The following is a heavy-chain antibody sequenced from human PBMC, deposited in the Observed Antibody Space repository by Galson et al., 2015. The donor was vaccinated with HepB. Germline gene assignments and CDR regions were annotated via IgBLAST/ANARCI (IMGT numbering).Heavy chain of an antibody. J-gene: IGHJ6*02. V-gene: IGHV4-61*01. CDR1: DDSVSSRNYY. CDR3: GFGGKYYRYGLDV. CDR2: ISYSGTT. D-gene: IGHD3-10*01. Sequence: ETLSLTCTVSDDSVSSRNYYWSWIRQPPGKGLEWIGYISYSGTTDYNPSLKSRVTISLDTSKNQFSLKLTSVTAADTAVYYCGFGGKYYRYGLDVWGQGTTVTVSS.